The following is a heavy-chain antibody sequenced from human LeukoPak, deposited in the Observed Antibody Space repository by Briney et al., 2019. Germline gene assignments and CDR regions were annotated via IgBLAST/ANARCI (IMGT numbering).Heavy chain of an antibody. V-gene: IGHV4-4*07. J-gene: IGHJ6*03. CDR3: ARAGPSGSWRNYYYMDV. CDR1: NGSISSYY. Sequence: PSETLSLTCIVSNGSISSYYWSWVRQPAGKGLEWIGRIDTSGSTNYNPSLKSRVTMSVDTSKNQFALRLGSLTAADTAVYYCARAGPSGSWRNYYYMDVWGKGTTVTVSS. CDR2: IDTSGST. D-gene: IGHD1-26*01.